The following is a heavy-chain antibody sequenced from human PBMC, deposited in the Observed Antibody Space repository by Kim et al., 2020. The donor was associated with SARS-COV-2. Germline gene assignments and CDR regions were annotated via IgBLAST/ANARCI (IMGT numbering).Heavy chain of an antibody. D-gene: IGHD6-13*01. V-gene: IGHV3-43*01. Sequence: DYVKGQITISRDNSKNSLYLQMNSLRTEDTDWYYCAKDASSSWISGGMDVWGQGTPVTVSS. J-gene: IGHJ6*02. CDR3: AKDASSSWISGGMDV.